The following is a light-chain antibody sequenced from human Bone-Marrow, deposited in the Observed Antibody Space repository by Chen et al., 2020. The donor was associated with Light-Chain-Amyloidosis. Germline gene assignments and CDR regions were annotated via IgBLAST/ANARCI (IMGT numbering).Light chain of an antibody. CDR2: EVT. CDR3: SSYTITNTLV. J-gene: IGLJ1*01. CDR1: SSDVGGDNH. Sequence: QSALTQPASVSGSPGQSITISCTGTSSDVGGDNHVSWYQQHPDKAPKLMIYEVTNRPSWVPDRFSGSKSENTASLTISGLKTEDEADYFCSSYTITNTLVFGSGTRVTVL. V-gene: IGLV2-14*01.